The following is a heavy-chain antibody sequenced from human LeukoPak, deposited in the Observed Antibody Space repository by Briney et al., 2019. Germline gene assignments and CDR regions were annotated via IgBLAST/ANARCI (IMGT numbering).Heavy chain of an antibody. CDR1: GYSFTNYW. V-gene: IGHV5-51*01. CDR2: IYPGDSDT. D-gene: IGHD6-13*01. Sequence: GESLKISCKGSGYSFTNYWIGWVRQMPGKGLEWMGIIYPGDSDTRYSPSFQGQVNISADKSISTAYLQWSSLKASDTAMYYCARLWDSSSWTRFDYWGQGTLVTVSS. J-gene: IGHJ4*02. CDR3: ARLWDSSSWTRFDY.